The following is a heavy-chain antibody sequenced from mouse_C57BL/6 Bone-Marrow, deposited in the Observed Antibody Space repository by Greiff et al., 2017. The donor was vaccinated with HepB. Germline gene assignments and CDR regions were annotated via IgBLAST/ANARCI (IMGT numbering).Heavy chain of an antibody. J-gene: IGHJ2*01. CDR2: IYPRSGNT. D-gene: IGHD1-1*01. CDR1: GYTFTSYG. CDR3: ASPNYGSSYVDYIDY. Sequence: QVQLQQSGAELARPGASVKLSCKASGYTFTSYGISWVKQRTGQGLEWIGEIYPRSGNTYYNEKFKGKATLTADKSSSTAYMELRSLTSEDSAVYFCASPNYGSSYVDYIDYWGQGTTLTVSS. V-gene: IGHV1-81*01.